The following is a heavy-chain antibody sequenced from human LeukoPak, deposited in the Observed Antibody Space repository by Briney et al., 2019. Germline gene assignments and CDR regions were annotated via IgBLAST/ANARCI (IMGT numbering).Heavy chain of an antibody. J-gene: IGHJ4*02. CDR1: GGSISSYY. CDR2: IYYSGST. V-gene: IGHV4-59*08. CDR3: ARHYGYSYGRDQSIDY. D-gene: IGHD5-18*01. Sequence: ASETLSLTCTVSGGSISSYYWSWIRQPPGKGLEWIGYIYYSGSTNYNPSLKSRVTISVDTSKNQFSLKLSSVTAADTAVYYCARHYGYSYGRDQSIDYWGQGTLVTVFS.